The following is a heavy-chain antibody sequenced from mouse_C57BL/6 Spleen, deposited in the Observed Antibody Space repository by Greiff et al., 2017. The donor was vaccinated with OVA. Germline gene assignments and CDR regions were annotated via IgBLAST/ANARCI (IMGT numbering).Heavy chain of an antibody. V-gene: IGHV2-2*01. D-gene: IGHD2-12*01. CDR3: ARNTKSLYYFDY. J-gene: IGHJ2*01. CDR1: GFSLTSYG. Sequence: VQLQQSGPGLVQPSQSLSITCTVSGFSLTSYGVHWVRQSPGKGLEWLGVIWSGGSTDYNAAFISRLSISKDNSKSQVFFKMHSLQADDTAIYYCARNTKSLYYFDYWGQGTTLTVSS. CDR2: IWSGGST.